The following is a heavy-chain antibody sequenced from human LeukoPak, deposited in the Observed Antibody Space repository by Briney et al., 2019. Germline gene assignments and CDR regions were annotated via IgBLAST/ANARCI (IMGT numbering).Heavy chain of an antibody. Sequence: ASVKVSCKASGYTFTSYGISWVRQAPGQGLEWMGWISAYNGNTNYAQKLQGRATMTTDTSTSTAYVELRSLRSDDTAVYYCARALAPKYYYDSSGYYLYWGQGTLVTVSS. CDR1: GYTFTSYG. CDR2: ISAYNGNT. J-gene: IGHJ4*02. CDR3: ARALAPKYYYDSSGYYLY. V-gene: IGHV1-18*01. D-gene: IGHD3-22*01.